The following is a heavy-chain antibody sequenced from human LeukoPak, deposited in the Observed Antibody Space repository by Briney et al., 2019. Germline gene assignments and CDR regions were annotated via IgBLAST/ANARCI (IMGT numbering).Heavy chain of an antibody. D-gene: IGHD3-3*01. CDR3: ARARITIFGVVTAPFDY. Sequence: ASVKVSCKASGYTFTSYYMHWVRQAPGQGLEWMGIINPSGGGTSYAQKFQGRVTMTRDMSTSTVYMELSSLRSEDTAVYYCARARITIFGVVTAPFDYWGQGTLVTVSS. CDR1: GYTFTSYY. CDR2: INPSGGGT. V-gene: IGHV1-46*01. J-gene: IGHJ4*02.